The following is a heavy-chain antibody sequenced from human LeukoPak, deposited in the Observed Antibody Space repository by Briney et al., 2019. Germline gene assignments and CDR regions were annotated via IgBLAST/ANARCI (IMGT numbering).Heavy chain of an antibody. D-gene: IGHD3-22*01. J-gene: IGHJ4*02. Sequence: GGSLRLSCAASGFSFSRYAMHWVRQAPGKGLEYVSTISNNGGSTKYANSVKGRFTISRDNSRNTLYLQMGSLRAEDMAVYYCARERGYSDSSGYYADWGQGTLVTVSS. CDR1: GFSFSRYA. CDR3: ARERGYSDSSGYYAD. V-gene: IGHV3-64*01. CDR2: ISNNGGST.